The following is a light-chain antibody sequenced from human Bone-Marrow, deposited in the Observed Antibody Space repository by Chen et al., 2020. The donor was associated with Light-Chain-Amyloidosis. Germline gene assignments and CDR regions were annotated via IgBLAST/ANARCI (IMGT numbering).Light chain of an antibody. Sequence: QSALTQPRSVSGSPGQSVTIPCPGTSSAVGGYNYVSWYQQHPGKAPKLMIYDVTKRPSGVPDRFSGSKSGNTASLTISGLQAEDEADYYCCSYAGSNSFVFGTGTKVTVL. V-gene: IGLV2-11*01. CDR2: DVT. CDR1: SSAVGGYNY. J-gene: IGLJ1*01. CDR3: CSYAGSNSFV.